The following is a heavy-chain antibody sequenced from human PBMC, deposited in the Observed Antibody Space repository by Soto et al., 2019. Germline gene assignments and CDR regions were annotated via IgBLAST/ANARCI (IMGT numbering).Heavy chain of an antibody. D-gene: IGHD6-13*01. CDR2: IIPIFDTA. V-gene: IGHV1-69*13. Sequence: SVKVSCKASGGTFSSYAISWVRQAPGQGLEWMGGIIPIFDTANYAQKFQGGVTITADESTSTAYMELSSLRSEDTAVYYCARGLSSNLVQPLDYWGQGTLVT. J-gene: IGHJ4*02. CDR1: GGTFSSYA. CDR3: ARGLSSNLVQPLDY.